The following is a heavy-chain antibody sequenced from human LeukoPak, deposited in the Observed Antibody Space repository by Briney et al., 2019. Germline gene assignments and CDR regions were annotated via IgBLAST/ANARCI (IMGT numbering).Heavy chain of an antibody. CDR3: ARDLRGYCSSTSCYPDAFDI. CDR1: GYTFTGYY. D-gene: IGHD2-2*01. J-gene: IGHJ3*02. Sequence: ASVKVSCKASGYTFTGYYMHWVRQAPGQGREWMGWINPNSGGTNYAQKFQGRVTMTRDTSISTAYMELSRLRSDDTAVYYCARDLRGYCSSTSCYPDAFDIWGQGTMVTVSS. CDR2: INPNSGGT. V-gene: IGHV1-2*02.